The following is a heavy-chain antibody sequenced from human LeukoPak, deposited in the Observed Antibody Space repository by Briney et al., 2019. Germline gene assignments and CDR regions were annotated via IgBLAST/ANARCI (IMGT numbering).Heavy chain of an antibody. J-gene: IGHJ4*02. CDR2: IIGSSGTT. D-gene: IGHD5-12*01. V-gene: IGHV3-23*01. CDR3: AKGAYDYIEIAYFDY. Sequence: GGSLRLSSVASGFSFNNYAMNWVGQAPGKGLEWVSLIIGSSGTTFSADSVKRRFTISRGKSKSTLYLQMSSLRAEETAVYYCAKGAYDYIEIAYFDYWSQGSLVTVSS. CDR1: GFSFNNYA.